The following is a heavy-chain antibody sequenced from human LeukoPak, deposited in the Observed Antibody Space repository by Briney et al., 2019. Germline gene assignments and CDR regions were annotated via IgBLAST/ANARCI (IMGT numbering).Heavy chain of an antibody. CDR1: GGSISSYY. V-gene: IGHV4-59*01. Sequence: SETLSLTCTVSGGSISSYYWSWIRQPPGKGLEWIGYIYYSGSTNYNPSLKSRVTISVDTSKNQFSLKLSSVTAADTAVYYCARGVRGSSSWYRENWFDPWGQGTLVTVSS. CDR3: ARGVRGSSSWYRENWFDP. D-gene: IGHD6-13*01. CDR2: IYYSGST. J-gene: IGHJ5*02.